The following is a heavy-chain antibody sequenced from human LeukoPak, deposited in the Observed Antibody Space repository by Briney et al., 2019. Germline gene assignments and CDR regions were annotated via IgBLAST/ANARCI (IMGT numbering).Heavy chain of an antibody. V-gene: IGHV1-2*02. CDR2: INPNSGGT. CDR1: GYTFTSYG. J-gene: IGHJ4*02. CDR3: ESGGNYYGSGSYYQDY. Sequence: GASVKVSCKASGYTFTSYGISWVRQAPGQGLEWMGWINPNSGGTNYAQKFQGRVTMTRDTSISTAYMELSRLRSDDTAVYYCESGGNYYGSGSYYQDYWGQGTLVTVSS. D-gene: IGHD3-10*01.